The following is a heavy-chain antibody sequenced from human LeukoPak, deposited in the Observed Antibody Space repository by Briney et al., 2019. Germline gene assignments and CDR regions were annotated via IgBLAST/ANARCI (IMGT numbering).Heavy chain of an antibody. CDR2: IYNSETT. CDR1: GASVSNHY. D-gene: IGHD3-3*01. V-gene: IGHV4-59*02. Sequence: TSETLSLTCSVSGASVSNHYWSWLRQPPGKELEWIGYIYNSETTNYNPSLKSRVTISVDTSKNQFSLKPTSVTAADTAVYYCANKRSGWFDPWGQGTLVTVSS. J-gene: IGHJ5*02. CDR3: ANKRSGWFDP.